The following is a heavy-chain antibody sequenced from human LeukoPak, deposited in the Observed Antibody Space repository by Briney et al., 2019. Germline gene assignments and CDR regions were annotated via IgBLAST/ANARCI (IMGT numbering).Heavy chain of an antibody. V-gene: IGHV3-23*01. D-gene: IGHD2-21*01. CDR1: GFTFSSYA. Sequence: PGGSLRLSCAASGFTFSSYAMSWVRQAPGKGLEWVSVVSGSGASTFYADSVKGRFTISRDNSKNTLYLQVNSLRAEDTAVYLCAKQGCGGGGCNFDKWGQGALVTVSS. J-gene: IGHJ4*02. CDR3: AKQGCGGGGCNFDK. CDR2: VSGSGAST.